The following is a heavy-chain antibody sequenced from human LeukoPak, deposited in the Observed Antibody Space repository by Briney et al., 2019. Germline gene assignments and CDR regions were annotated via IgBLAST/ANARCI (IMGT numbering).Heavy chain of an antibody. J-gene: IGHJ3*02. V-gene: IGHV4-34*01. CDR3: ARMPYVWGSYRPRNAFDI. CDR2: INHSGST. CDR1: GGSFSGYY. D-gene: IGHD3-16*02. Sequence: SETLSLTCAVYGGSFSGYYWSWIRQPPGKGLEWIGEINHSGSTNYNPSLKSRVTISVDTSKNQFSPKLSSVTAADTAVYYCARMPYVWGSYRPRNAFDIWGQGTMVTVSS.